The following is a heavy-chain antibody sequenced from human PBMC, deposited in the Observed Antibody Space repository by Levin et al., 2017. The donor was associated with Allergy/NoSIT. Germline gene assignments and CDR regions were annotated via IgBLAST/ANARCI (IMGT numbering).Heavy chain of an antibody. V-gene: IGHV3-74*01. CDR2: INSDGSST. D-gene: IGHD1-1*01. J-gene: IGHJ6*02. CDR3: ARDNPTTYYYYGMDV. Sequence: GGSLRLSCAASGFTFSSYWMHWVRQAPGKGLVWVSRINSDGSSTSYADSVKGRFTISRDNAKNTLYLQMNSLRAEDTAVYYCARDNPTTYYYYGMDVWGQGTTVTVSS. CDR1: GFTFSSYW.